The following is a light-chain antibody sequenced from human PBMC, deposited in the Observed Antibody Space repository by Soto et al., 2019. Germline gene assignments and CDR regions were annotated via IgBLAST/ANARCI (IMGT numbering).Light chain of an antibody. Sequence: EIVLTQSPATLSLSPGERATLSCRASQSVSSYLAWYQQKPGQAPRLLIYDASNRATGIPARFSGSGSGTDFTLTINSLESEDFAVYYCQQRSSWPLNFGQGTRLAIK. V-gene: IGKV3-11*01. CDR1: QSVSSY. CDR3: QQRSSWPLN. J-gene: IGKJ5*01. CDR2: DAS.